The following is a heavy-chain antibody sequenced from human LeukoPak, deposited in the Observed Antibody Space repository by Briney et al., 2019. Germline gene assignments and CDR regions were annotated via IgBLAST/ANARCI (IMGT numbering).Heavy chain of an antibody. CDR3: ARQHSSGYNSPHYYDGMDV. V-gene: IGHV1-18*01. CDR2: ISAYKGNT. Sequence: ASVKVSCKASGYTFTSYGISWVRQAPGQGREWMGWISAYKGNTNYAQKLQGRVTMSTETSTSTAYMELRSLRSDDTAVYYCARQHSSGYNSPHYYDGMDVCGQGTTVTVSS. J-gene: IGHJ6*02. CDR1: GYTFTSYG. D-gene: IGHD3-22*01.